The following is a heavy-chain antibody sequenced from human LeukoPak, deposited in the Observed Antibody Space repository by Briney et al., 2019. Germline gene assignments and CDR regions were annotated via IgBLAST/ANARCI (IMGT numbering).Heavy chain of an antibody. Sequence: SVKVSCKASGGTFRSHAINWVRQAPGQGLEWMGGIIPMFGTANYAQNFQGRVTITADDSTTTAYMQLSGLRSDDAAMYYCARGTLNWNDGGAYLYHYGLDVWGQGTTVSVSS. V-gene: IGHV1-69*13. CDR2: IIPMFGTA. CDR3: ARGTLNWNDGGAYLYHYGLDV. CDR1: GGTFRSHA. D-gene: IGHD1-20*01. J-gene: IGHJ6*02.